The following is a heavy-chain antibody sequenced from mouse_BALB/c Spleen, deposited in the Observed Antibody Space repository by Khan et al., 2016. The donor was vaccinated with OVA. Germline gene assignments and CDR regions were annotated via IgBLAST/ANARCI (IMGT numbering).Heavy chain of an antibody. CDR2: ISSGGDYT. D-gene: IGHD4-1*01. CDR3: ASHLTGSFAY. Sequence: ESGGDLVKPGGSLKLSCAASGFIFSSYSMSWVRQTPDKRLEWVATISSGGDYTYYPDSVKGRFTISRDDAKNTLYLQMSSLKSEDTAMYYCASHLTGSFAYWGQGTLVTVSA. CDR1: GFIFSSYS. J-gene: IGHJ3*01. V-gene: IGHV5-6*01.